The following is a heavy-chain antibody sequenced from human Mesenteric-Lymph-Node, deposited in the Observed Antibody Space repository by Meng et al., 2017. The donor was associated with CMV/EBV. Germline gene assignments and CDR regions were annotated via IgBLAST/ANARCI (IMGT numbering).Heavy chain of an antibody. D-gene: IGHD3-10*01. J-gene: IGHJ4*02. Sequence: GESLKISCAASGFTFSRYEMNWVRQAPGKGLEWVSYISRSGNTIHYADSAKGRFTISTDNARNSLYLQMDNLRAEDTAVYYCARDIYYGPENYYWDCWGQGTLVTVSS. CDR1: GFTFSRYE. CDR2: ISRSGNTI. CDR3: ARDIYYGPENYYWDC. V-gene: IGHV3-48*03.